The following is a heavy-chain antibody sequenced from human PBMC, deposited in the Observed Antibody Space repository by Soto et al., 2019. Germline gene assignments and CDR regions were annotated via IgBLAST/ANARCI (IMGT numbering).Heavy chain of an antibody. J-gene: IGHJ4*02. CDR2: ISSSGSTI. Sequence: PGGSLRLSCAASGFTFSDYYMSWIRQAPGKGLEWVSYISSSGSTIYYADSVKGRFTISRDNAKNSLYLQMNSLRAEDTAVYYCARDPVIVAAMPYFDYWGQGTLVTVSS. D-gene: IGHD5-12*01. CDR1: GFTFSDYY. CDR3: ARDPVIVAAMPYFDY. V-gene: IGHV3-11*01.